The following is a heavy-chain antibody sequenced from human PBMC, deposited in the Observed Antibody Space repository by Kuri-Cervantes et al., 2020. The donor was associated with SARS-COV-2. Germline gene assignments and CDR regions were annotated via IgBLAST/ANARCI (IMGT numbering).Heavy chain of an antibody. CDR2: VYYTGTT. Sequence: SETLSLTCTVSGGSISSYYWSWIRQPPGKGLEWIGRVYYTGTTDYNPSLKGRVTMSVDTSKSQFSLNLTSVTAADTAVYYCARVGARGLDFWGQGTLVTVSS. CDR1: GGSISSYY. CDR3: ARVGARGLDF. D-gene: IGHD1-26*01. J-gene: IGHJ4*02. V-gene: IGHV4-59*12.